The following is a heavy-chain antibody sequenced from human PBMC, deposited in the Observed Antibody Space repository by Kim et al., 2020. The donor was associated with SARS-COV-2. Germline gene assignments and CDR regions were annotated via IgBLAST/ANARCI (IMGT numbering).Heavy chain of an antibody. Sequence: NPSLKSRVTISVDTSKNQFSLKLSSVTAADTAVYYCARGRKDGLSGWFDPWGQGTLVTVSS. J-gene: IGHJ5*02. D-gene: IGHD4-17*01. CDR3: ARGRKDGLSGWFDP. V-gene: IGHV4-31*02.